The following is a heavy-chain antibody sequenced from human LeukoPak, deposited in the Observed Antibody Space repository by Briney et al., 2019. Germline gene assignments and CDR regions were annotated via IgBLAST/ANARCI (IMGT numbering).Heavy chain of an antibody. V-gene: IGHV4-38-2*01. CDR3: ARVLSFPYLLDS. CDR2: FFQSHKS. J-gene: IGHJ4*02. D-gene: IGHD2/OR15-2a*01. CDR1: GHSTTRGCY. Sequence: SETLSLTCAISGHSTTRGCYWAWFRQSPGKGLEWIATFFQSHKSFYNASLESRVTMSLDTSKSQFSLNLTSVTAADTAVYSCARVLSFPYLLDSWGRGTQVTVPS.